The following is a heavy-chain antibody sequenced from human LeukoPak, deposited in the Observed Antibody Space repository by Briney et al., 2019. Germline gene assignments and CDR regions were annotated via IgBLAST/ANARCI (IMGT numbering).Heavy chain of an antibody. D-gene: IGHD6-19*01. CDR1: GGSISGYY. Sequence: PSETLSLTCTVSGGSISGYYWSWIRQPPGKGLEWIGYIYYNVSTNYNPSLKSRVTISVDTSKNQFSLKLSSVTAADTAVYYCARDPTYSSGPYFDYWGQGTLVTVSS. CDR3: ARDPTYSSGPYFDY. CDR2: IYYNVST. V-gene: IGHV4-59*01. J-gene: IGHJ4*02.